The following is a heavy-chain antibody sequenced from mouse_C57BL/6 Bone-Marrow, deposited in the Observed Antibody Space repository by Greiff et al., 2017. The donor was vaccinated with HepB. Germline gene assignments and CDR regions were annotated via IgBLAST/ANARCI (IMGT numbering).Heavy chain of an antibody. V-gene: IGHV5-6*01. J-gene: IGHJ4*01. CDR2: ISSGGSYT. D-gene: IGHD2-3*01. CDR3: ASRVVTTNYYAMDY. Sequence: EVQLVESGGDLVKPGGSLKLSCAASGFTFSSYGMSWVRQTPDKRLEWVATISSGGSYTYYPDSVKGRFTISRDNAKNTLYLQMSSLKSEDTAMYYCASRVVTTNYYAMDYWGQGTSVTVSS. CDR1: GFTFSSYG.